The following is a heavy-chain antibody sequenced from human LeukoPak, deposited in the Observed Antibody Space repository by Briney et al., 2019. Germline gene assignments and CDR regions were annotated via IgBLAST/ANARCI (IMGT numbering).Heavy chain of an antibody. CDR1: GFTFSTYW. J-gene: IGHJ4*02. CDR2: IKEDGTDK. CDR3: VRDIVGLCTESSCYRFDY. V-gene: IGHV3-7*01. D-gene: IGHD2-2*01. Sequence: GGSLRLSCAASGFTFSTYWMSWVRQAPGKGLEWVANIKEDGTDKYYVDSVKGRFTISRDNAKNSLYLQMNSLRAEDTAVYYCVRDIVGLCTESSCYRFDYWGQGTLVTVSS.